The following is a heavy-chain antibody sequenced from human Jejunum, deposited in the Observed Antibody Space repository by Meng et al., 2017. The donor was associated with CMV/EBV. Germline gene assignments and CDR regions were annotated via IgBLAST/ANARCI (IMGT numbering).Heavy chain of an antibody. D-gene: IGHD5/OR15-5a*01. J-gene: IGHJ6*02. V-gene: IGHV3-33*06. CDR1: GFTFRASA. CDR3: AKEGSVYYSGLDV. CDR2: IWYDGSYK. Sequence: SGFTFRASALRWVRPAPGKGLGWVALIWYDGSYKYYGDSVTGRFTISRDNSKNTLYLDLDSLRAEDTAVYYCAKEGSVYYSGLDVWGQGTTVTVSS.